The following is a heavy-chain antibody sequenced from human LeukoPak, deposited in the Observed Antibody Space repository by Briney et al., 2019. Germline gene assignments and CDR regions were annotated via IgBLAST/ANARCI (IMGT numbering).Heavy chain of an antibody. V-gene: IGHV3-11*01. CDR1: GFTFSDYY. D-gene: IGHD3-3*01. CDR2: ISSSGSTI. Sequence: GRSLRLSCAASGFTFSDYYMSWIRQAPGKGLEWVSYISSSGSTIYYADSVKGRFTISRDNAKNSLYLQMNSLRAEDTAVYYCARGNGITIFGVVTNAENYYFDYWGQGTLATVSS. J-gene: IGHJ4*02. CDR3: ARGNGITIFGVVTNAENYYFDY.